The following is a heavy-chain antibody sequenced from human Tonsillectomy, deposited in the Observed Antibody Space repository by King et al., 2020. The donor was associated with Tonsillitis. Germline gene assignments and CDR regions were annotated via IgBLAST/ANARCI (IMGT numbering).Heavy chain of an antibody. Sequence: QLVQSGAEVKKPGASVKVSCKASGYTFTTYGINWVRQAPGQGLECMGWISTYNGETDYAQKFQGRVTLTTNTFTNTVYMELRSLRSDDTAVYYCARGHEDWCFDLWGRGTLVTVSS. CDR3: ARGHEDWCFDL. CDR2: ISTYNGET. V-gene: IGHV1-18*04. J-gene: IGHJ2*01. CDR1: GYTFTTYG.